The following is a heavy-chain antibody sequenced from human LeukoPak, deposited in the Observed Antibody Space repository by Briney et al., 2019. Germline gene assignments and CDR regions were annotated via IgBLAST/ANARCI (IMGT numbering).Heavy chain of an antibody. CDR1: GGTFSSYA. J-gene: IGHJ4*02. CDR3: AREISSSSGVDY. CDR2: ISAYNGNT. V-gene: IGHV1-18*01. D-gene: IGHD6-13*01. Sequence: ASVKVSCKASGGTFSSYAISWVRQAPGQGLEWMGWISAYNGNTNYAQKLQGRVTMTTDTSTSTAYIELRSLRSDDTAVYYCAREISSSSGVDYWGQGTLVTVSS.